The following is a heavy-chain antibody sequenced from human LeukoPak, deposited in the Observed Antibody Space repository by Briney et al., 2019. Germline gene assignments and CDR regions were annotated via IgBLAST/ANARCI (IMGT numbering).Heavy chain of an antibody. CDR1: GYTLTELS. CDR3: ARNSIVVVPAALYWYFEL. D-gene: IGHD2-2*01. CDR2: FDPEDGET. V-gene: IGHV1-24*01. Sequence: GASVKVSCKVSGYTLTELSMHWVRQAPGKGLEWMGGFDPEDGETIYAQKFQGRVTMTRDTSISTAYMELSRLRSDDTAVYYCARNSIVVVPAALYWYFELWGRGTLVTVSS. J-gene: IGHJ2*01.